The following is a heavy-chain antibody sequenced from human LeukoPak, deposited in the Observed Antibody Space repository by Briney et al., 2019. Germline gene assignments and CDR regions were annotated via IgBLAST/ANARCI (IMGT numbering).Heavy chain of an antibody. CDR3: ARDGWGGARPEPHWPTDY. D-gene: IGHD1-14*01. V-gene: IGHV1-2*02. Sequence: ASVKVSCKASGYTFTGYYMHWVRQAPGQGLEWTGWINPNSGGTNYAQKFQSRVTMTRDTSISTAYMELSRLRSDDTAVYYCARDGWGGARPEPHWPTDYWGQGTLVTVSS. J-gene: IGHJ4*02. CDR1: GYTFTGYY. CDR2: INPNSGGT.